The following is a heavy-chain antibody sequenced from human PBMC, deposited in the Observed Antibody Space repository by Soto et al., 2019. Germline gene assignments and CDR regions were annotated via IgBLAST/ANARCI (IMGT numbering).Heavy chain of an antibody. Sequence: GASVKVSCKASGGTFSSYTISWVRQAPGQGLEWMGRIIPILGIANYAQKFQGRVTITADKSTSTAYMELSSLRSEDTAVYYCASRDYDILTGYAWFDPWGQGTLVTVSS. CDR2: IIPILGIA. D-gene: IGHD3-9*01. J-gene: IGHJ5*02. CDR3: ASRDYDILTGYAWFDP. CDR1: GGTFSSYT. V-gene: IGHV1-69*02.